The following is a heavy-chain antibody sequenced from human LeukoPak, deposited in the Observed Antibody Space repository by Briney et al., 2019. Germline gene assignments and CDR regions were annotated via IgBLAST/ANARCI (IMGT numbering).Heavy chain of an antibody. V-gene: IGHV1-2*02. CDR3: ARVIAHYYYYGMDV. Sequence: ASVKVSCKASGYTFTSYYMHWVRQAPGQGLEWMGWINPNSGGTNYAQKFQGRVTMTRDTSISTAYMELSRLRSDDTAVYYCARVIAHYYYYGMDVGGQGTTVTVSS. J-gene: IGHJ6*02. CDR2: INPNSGGT. CDR1: GYTFTSYY. D-gene: IGHD6-13*01.